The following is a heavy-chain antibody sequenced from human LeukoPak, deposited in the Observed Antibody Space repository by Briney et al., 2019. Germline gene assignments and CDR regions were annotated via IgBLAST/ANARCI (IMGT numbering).Heavy chain of an antibody. Sequence: PGGSLRLSCAASGFTFNSYSMNWVRQAPGKGLEWVSYISTSSGTIYYADSVKGRFTISRDNAKNSLYLQMDSLRAEDTAVYYCARDSSGWYHFDYWGQGALVTVSS. CDR1: GFTFNSYS. V-gene: IGHV3-48*01. D-gene: IGHD6-19*01. CDR2: ISTSSGTI. CDR3: ARDSSGWYHFDY. J-gene: IGHJ4*02.